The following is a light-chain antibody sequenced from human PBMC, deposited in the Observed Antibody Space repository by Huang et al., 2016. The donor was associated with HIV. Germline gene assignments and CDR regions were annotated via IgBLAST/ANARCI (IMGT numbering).Light chain of an antibody. V-gene: IGKV3-15*01. CDR1: QIVSST. CDR2: GAS. Sequence: EIVMTQSPTTLSVSPGERATLSCRASQIVSSTLAWYQQKPGQAPRLLIYGASTRATGIPARFSGSGSGTEFTLTISSLQSEDFAVYYCQQYNKWPMYTFGQGTKLEIK. CDR3: QQYNKWPMYT. J-gene: IGKJ2*01.